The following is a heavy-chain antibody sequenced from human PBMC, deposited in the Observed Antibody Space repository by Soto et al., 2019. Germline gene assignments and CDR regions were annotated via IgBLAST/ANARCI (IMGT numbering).Heavy chain of an antibody. Sequence: SETLSLTCTVYGGSFSGYYWSWIRQPPGKGLEWIGEINHSGSTNYNPSLKSRVTISVDTSKNQFSLKLSSVTAADTAVYYCARGYSSGWYFGYYGMDVWGQGTTVTVSS. CDR2: INHSGST. D-gene: IGHD6-19*01. V-gene: IGHV4-34*01. CDR1: GGSFSGYY. J-gene: IGHJ6*02. CDR3: ARGYSSGWYFGYYGMDV.